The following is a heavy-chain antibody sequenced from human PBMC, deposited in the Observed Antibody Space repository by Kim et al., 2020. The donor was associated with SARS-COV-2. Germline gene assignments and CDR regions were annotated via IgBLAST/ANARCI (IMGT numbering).Heavy chain of an antibody. CDR2: IYYSGST. CDR1: GGSISSYY. CDR3: ARASGGRFDP. Sequence: SETLSLTCTVSGGSISSYYWSWIRQPPGKGLEWIGYIYYSGSTNYNPSLKSRVTISVDTSKNQFSLKLSSVTAADTAVYYCARASGGRFDPWGQGTLVT. V-gene: IGHV4-59*13. D-gene: IGHD2-15*01. J-gene: IGHJ5*02.